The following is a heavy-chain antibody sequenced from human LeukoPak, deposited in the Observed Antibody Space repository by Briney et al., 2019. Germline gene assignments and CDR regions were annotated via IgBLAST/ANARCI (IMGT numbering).Heavy chain of an antibody. CDR2: IRPDGGER. Sequence: GESLRLSCTASGFSSRTHWMSWVRQAPGKGLEWVANIRPDGGERYYGDSLKGRFTISRDNDKNSLYLQMNSLRAEDTAVYYCARDPKGYSYDYWGQGTLVTVSS. CDR3: ARDPKGYSYDY. V-gene: IGHV3-7*01. CDR1: GFSSRTHW. J-gene: IGHJ4*02. D-gene: IGHD5-18*01.